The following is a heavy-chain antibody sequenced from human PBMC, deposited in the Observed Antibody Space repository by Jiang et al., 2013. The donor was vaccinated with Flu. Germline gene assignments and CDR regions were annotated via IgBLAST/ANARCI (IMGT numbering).Heavy chain of an antibody. V-gene: IGHV7-4-1*02. Sequence: SGSELKKPGASVKVSCKASGYTFTSYAMNWVRQAPGQGLEWMGWINTNTGNPTYAQGFTGRFVFSLDTSVSTAYLQISSLKAEDTAVYYCARDFGVMITFGGVIVSKSRPVDYWGQGTLVTVSS. CDR3: ARDFGVMITFGGVIVSKSRPVDY. J-gene: IGHJ4*02. D-gene: IGHD3-16*02. CDR2: INTNTGNP. CDR1: GYTFTSYA.